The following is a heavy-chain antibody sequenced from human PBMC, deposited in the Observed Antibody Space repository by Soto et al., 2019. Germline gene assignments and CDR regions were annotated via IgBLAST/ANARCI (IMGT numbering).Heavy chain of an antibody. D-gene: IGHD1-26*01. CDR3: AKDSSGSYYH. Sequence: QVQLVESGGGVVQPGRSLRLSCAASGFTFSSYSMHWVRQAPGKGLEWVAVITYDGSNKYYADSVKGRFTISRDNSKNTLYLQMNSRRAEDTAVYYCAKDSSGSYYHWGQGTLVTVSS. J-gene: IGHJ5*02. V-gene: IGHV3-30*18. CDR1: GFTFSSYS. CDR2: ITYDGSNK.